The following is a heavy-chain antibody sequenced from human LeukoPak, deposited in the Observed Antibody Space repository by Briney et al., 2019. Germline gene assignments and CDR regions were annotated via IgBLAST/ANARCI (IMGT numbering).Heavy chain of an antibody. CDR3: ARESRRFLEWFDY. V-gene: IGHV3-21*01. CDR2: ISSSSSYI. J-gene: IGHJ4*02. CDR1: GFTFSSYS. D-gene: IGHD3-3*01. Sequence: GGSLRLSCAASGFTFSSYSMNWVRQAPGKGLEWVSSISSSSSYIYYADSVKGRFTTSRDNAKNSLYLQMNSLRAEDTAVYYCARESRRFLEWFDYWGQGTLVTVSS.